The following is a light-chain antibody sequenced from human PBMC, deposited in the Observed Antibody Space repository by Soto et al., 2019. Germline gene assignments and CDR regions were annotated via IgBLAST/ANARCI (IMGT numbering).Light chain of an antibody. CDR1: QSISTW. J-gene: IGKJ2*01. CDR2: KAS. Sequence: DIQMTQSPSTLSASVGDRVTITCRASQSISTWLAWYQQKPGKAPKLLIYKASSLESGVPSRFSGSGSGTDFTLTISSLQPDVFATYYCQQYNTYLYTFGQGTKLEIK. CDR3: QQYNTYLYT. V-gene: IGKV1-5*03.